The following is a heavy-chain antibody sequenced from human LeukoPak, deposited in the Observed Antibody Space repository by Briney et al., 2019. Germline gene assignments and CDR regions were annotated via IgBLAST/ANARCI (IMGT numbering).Heavy chain of an antibody. Sequence: GGSLRLSCAASGFTVSSNYMNWVRQAPGKGLEWVSILYSGSSTYYADSVEGRFIVSRDSSKNTLSLQMNDLRAEDTAVYYCARVGDHFHWYLDLWGRGTLVTVSS. J-gene: IGHJ2*01. D-gene: IGHD3-3*02. CDR3: ARVGDHFHWYLDL. CDR2: LYSGSST. V-gene: IGHV3-53*01. CDR1: GFTVSSNY.